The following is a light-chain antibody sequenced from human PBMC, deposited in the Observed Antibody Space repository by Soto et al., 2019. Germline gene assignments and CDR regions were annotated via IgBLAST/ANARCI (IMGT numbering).Light chain of an antibody. CDR2: AAS. CDR3: QKRISAPLT. V-gene: IGKV1-27*01. Sequence: DIQMTQSPSSQSASVGDRVTITCRASQAISNYLAWYQQKPGKVPKLLIYAASTLQSRVPSRFSGSGSGTDFTLTISSLQPEDFGSYDCQKRISAPLTFGQGTKVDIK. J-gene: IGKJ1*01. CDR1: QAISNY.